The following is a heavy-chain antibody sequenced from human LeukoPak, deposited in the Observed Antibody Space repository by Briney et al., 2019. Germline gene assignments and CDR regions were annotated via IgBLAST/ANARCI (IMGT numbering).Heavy chain of an antibody. J-gene: IGHJ4*02. CDR2: INHSGST. CDR3: ARQRSSGWYGEGYYFDY. Sequence: SETLSLTCAVYGGSFSGYYWSWIRQPPGKGLEWIGEINHSGSTNYNPSLKSRVTISVDTSKNQFSPKLSSVTAADTAVYYCARQRSSGWYGEGYYFDYWGQGTLVTVSS. D-gene: IGHD6-19*01. V-gene: IGHV4-34*01. CDR1: GGSFSGYY.